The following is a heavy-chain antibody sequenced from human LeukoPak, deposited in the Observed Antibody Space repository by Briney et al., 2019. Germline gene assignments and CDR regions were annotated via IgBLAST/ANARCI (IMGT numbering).Heavy chain of an antibody. CDR2: IWYDGSNK. V-gene: IGHV3-33*01. CDR3: AREEYYYDSSGYYYYYGMDV. D-gene: IGHD3-22*01. CDR1: GFTFSSYG. J-gene: IGHJ6*02. Sequence: GGSPRLSCAASGFTFSSYGMHWVRQAPGKGLEWVAVIWYDGSNKYYADSVKGRFTISRDNSKNTLYLQMNSLRAEDTAVYYCAREEYYYDSSGYYYYYGMDVWGQGTTVTVSS.